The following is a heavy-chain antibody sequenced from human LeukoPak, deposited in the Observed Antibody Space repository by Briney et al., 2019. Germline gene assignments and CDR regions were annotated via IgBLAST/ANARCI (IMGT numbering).Heavy chain of an antibody. V-gene: IGHV1-69*01. CDR2: IIPIFGTA. J-gene: IGHJ4*02. CDR1: GDTFSSYA. CDR3: ARGSSGWYYFDY. Sequence: GASVNVSCKASGDTFSSYAISWVRQAPGQGLEWMGGIIPIFGTANYAQKFQGRVTITADESTSTAYMELSSLRSQDTAVYYCARGSSGWYYFDYWGQGTLVTVSS. D-gene: IGHD6-19*01.